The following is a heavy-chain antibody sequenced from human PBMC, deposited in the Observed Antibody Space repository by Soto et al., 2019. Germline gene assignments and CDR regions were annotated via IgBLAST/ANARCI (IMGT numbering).Heavy chain of an antibody. D-gene: IGHD2-15*01. CDR2: ISTYNGNT. CDR1: GYTFTSYD. J-gene: IGHJ5*02. V-gene: IGHV1-18*01. Sequence: QVQLVQSGAEVKKPGASVKVSCKASGYTFTSYDISWVRQAPGQGLEWMGWISTYNGNTNYAQKLQGRVTMTTDTSTSTAHMEARSLRSDDTAVYYCARGFRVAATRWWFDPWGQGTLVTVSS. CDR3: ARGFRVAATRWWFDP.